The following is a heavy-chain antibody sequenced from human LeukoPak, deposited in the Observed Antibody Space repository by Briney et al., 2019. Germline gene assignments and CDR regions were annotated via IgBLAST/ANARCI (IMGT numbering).Heavy chain of an antibody. CDR3: AREIASTKNLDS. J-gene: IGHJ4*02. CDR1: GYTFTGHY. V-gene: IGHV1-46*01. Sequence: ASVKVSCKTSGYTFTGHYIHWVRQAPGQGLEWMGVINRSGANTFYTQKFQGRVTMTTDMTTSTIYMELSSLRSEDTAMYYCAREIASTKNLDSWGQGTLVAVSS. D-gene: IGHD3-3*02. CDR2: INRSGANT.